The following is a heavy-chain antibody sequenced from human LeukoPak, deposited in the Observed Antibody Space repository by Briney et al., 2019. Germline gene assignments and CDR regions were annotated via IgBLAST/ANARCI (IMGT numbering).Heavy chain of an antibody. Sequence: ASVEVSCKASGYTFTTYALNWVRQAPGQGLEWMGWINTNTGNPTYAPGFTGRFVFSLDTSVSTAYLQIFILKAEDTAVYYCARAAVTNYHHIDYWGQGTLVTVSS. D-gene: IGHD4-17*01. J-gene: IGHJ4*02. CDR1: GYTFTTYA. V-gene: IGHV7-4-1*01. CDR2: INTNTGNP. CDR3: ARAAVTNYHHIDY.